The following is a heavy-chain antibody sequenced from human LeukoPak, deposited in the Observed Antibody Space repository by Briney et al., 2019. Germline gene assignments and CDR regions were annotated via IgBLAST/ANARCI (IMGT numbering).Heavy chain of an antibody. J-gene: IGHJ6*03. Sequence: PGGSLRLSCAASGFTFSSYAMSWVRQAPGKGLEWVSTISGSGGSTYYADSVKGRFTISRDNSKSTLYLEMNSLRAEDTAVYYCAKGSGTSYAYCMDVWGKGTTVTVSS. CDR2: ISGSGGST. CDR3: AKGSGTSYAYCMDV. CDR1: GFTFSSYA. D-gene: IGHD3-10*01. V-gene: IGHV3-23*01.